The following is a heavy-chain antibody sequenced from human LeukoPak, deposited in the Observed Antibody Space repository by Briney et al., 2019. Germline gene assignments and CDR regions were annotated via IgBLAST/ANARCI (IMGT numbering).Heavy chain of an antibody. D-gene: IGHD6-13*01. V-gene: IGHV4-59*01. CDR1: GGSISSYY. CDR3: ARERYSSSWYGQLEPGYFDY. Sequence: SETLSLTCTVSGGSISSYYWSWIRQPPGKGLEWIGYIYYSGSTNYNPSLKSRVTISVDTSKNQFSLKLSSVTAADTAVYYCARERYSSSWYGQLEPGYFDYWGQGTLVTVSS. CDR2: IYYSGST. J-gene: IGHJ4*02.